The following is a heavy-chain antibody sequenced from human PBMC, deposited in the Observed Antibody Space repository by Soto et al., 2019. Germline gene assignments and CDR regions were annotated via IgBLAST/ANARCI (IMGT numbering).Heavy chain of an antibody. J-gene: IGHJ4*02. Sequence: SVKVSCKASGGTLSSFINYPINWVRQAPGQGLEWMGGIVPNVGTVNYAQKFQGRVTITADKSTGTAYMEVSSLRSEDTALYYCARRDTSGFLRYFDNWGQGTLVTVSS. CDR1: GGTLSSFINYP. D-gene: IGHD3-3*01. CDR3: ARRDTSGFLRYFDN. CDR2: IVPNVGTV. V-gene: IGHV1-69*06.